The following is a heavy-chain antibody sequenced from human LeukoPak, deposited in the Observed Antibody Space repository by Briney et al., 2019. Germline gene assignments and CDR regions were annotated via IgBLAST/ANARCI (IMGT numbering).Heavy chain of an antibody. Sequence: PGGSLTLSCAASGCTFDDYAMHWVRQAPGKGLEWVAGITWNSGSIGYGDSVKGRFTISRDNAKNSLYLQMNSLRPEDTALYYCANGLTMTILRGVIMDWGQGTLVTVSS. J-gene: IGHJ4*02. D-gene: IGHD3-10*01. V-gene: IGHV3-9*01. CDR3: ANGLTMTILRGVIMD. CDR2: ITWNSGSI. CDR1: GCTFDDYA.